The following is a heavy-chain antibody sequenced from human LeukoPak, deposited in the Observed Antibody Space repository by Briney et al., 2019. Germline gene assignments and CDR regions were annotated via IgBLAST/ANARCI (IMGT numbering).Heavy chain of an antibody. Sequence: GASVKVSCKASGYTFTGYYMHWVRQAPGQGLERMGWINPDSGGTYFAQKFQGRVTMTRDTSISTVYMELSSLRSDDTAMYYCARGYSGSWLGYFDNWGQGTQITVSS. CDR3: ARGYSGSWLGYFDN. CDR2: INPDSGGT. D-gene: IGHD6-13*01. J-gene: IGHJ4*02. CDR1: GYTFTGYY. V-gene: IGHV1-2*02.